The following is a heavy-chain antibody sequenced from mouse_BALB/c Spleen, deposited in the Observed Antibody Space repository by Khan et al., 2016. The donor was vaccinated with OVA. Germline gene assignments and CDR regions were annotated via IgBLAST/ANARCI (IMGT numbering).Heavy chain of an antibody. V-gene: IGHV5-6*01. D-gene: IGHD1-1*01. Sequence: EVELVESGGDLVRPGGSLKLSCAASGFTFSTFGMSWVRQTPDKRLEWVATISSGGSYTYYPDNVKGRFIISRDNAKNTLDLQMSSLKTEDTAMYYVTRLAYYYNSEGFAYWGQGTLVTVSA. CDR1: GFTFSTFG. CDR3: TRLAYYYNSEGFAY. J-gene: IGHJ3*01. CDR2: ISSGGSYT.